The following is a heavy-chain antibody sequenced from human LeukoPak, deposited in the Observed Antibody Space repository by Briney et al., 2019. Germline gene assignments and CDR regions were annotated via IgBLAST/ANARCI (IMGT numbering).Heavy chain of an antibody. J-gene: IGHJ3*02. CDR1: GASTSSGLYY. CDR3: AREGSGYDAFDI. Sequence: PSQTLSLTCTVSGASTSSGLYYWNWFRQPAGKGLEYIGRIYNSGSTNYNPSLKSRVTISVDTPKNQFSLKLSSVTAADTAVYYCAREGSGYDAFDIWGQGTMVTVSS. V-gene: IGHV4-61*02. D-gene: IGHD3-3*01. CDR2: IYNSGST.